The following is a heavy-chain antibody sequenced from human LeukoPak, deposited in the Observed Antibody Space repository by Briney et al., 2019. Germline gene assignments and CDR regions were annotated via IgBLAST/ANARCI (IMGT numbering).Heavy chain of an antibody. CDR3: ARTIGGRRSFAWGY. J-gene: IGHJ4*02. CDR1: GGSISSYY. V-gene: IGHV4-59*08. Sequence: SETLSLTCTVSGGSISSYYWSWIRQPPGKGLEWIGYIYYSGSTNYNPSLKSRVTISVDTSENQFSLKLSSVTAADTAVYYCARTIGGRRSFAWGYWGQGTLVTVSS. D-gene: IGHD1-26*01. CDR2: IYYSGST.